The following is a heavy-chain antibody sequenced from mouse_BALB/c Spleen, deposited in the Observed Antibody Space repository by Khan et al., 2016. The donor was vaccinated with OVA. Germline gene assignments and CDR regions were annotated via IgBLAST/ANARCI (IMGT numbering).Heavy chain of an antibody. CDR2: IYPGTDNT. CDR3: AREEALYDFNY. CDR1: GYIFTSYW. Sequence: QVQLQQSGAELVRPGASVKLSCKTSGYIFTSYWIHWVKQRSGQGLEWIARIYPGTDNTYYNEKLKDKATLTADKSSSTAYMQLSSLKSEDSAVYGWAREEALYDFNYWGQGTTLTVSS. D-gene: IGHD2-14*01. V-gene: IGHV1S132*01. J-gene: IGHJ2*01.